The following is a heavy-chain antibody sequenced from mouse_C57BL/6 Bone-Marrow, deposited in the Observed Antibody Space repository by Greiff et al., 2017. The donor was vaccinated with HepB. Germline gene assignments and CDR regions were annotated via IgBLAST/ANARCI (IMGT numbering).Heavy chain of an antibody. CDR1: GYTFTSYG. CDR2: IYPRSGNT. V-gene: IGHV1-81*01. Sequence: QVQLKQSGAELARPGASVKLSCKASGYTFTSYGISWVKQRTGQGLEWIGEIYPRSGNTYYNEKFKGKATLTADKSSSTAYMELRSLTSEDSAVYFCARQDYDYVLYAMDYWGQGTSVTVSS. J-gene: IGHJ4*01. D-gene: IGHD2-4*01. CDR3: ARQDYDYVLYAMDY.